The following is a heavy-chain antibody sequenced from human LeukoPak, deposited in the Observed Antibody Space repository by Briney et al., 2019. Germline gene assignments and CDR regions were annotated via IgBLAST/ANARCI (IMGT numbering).Heavy chain of an antibody. J-gene: IGHJ5*02. Sequence: GGSLRLSCAASGFTFSSYAMSWVRQAPGKGLEWVSAISGSGGSTYYADSVKGRFTISRDNSKNTLYLQMNSLRAEDTAVYYCAKVAYSSSWYPHNWFDPWGQGTLVTVSS. CDR3: AKVAYSSSWYPHNWFDP. CDR1: GFTFSSYA. V-gene: IGHV3-23*01. D-gene: IGHD6-13*01. CDR2: ISGSGGST.